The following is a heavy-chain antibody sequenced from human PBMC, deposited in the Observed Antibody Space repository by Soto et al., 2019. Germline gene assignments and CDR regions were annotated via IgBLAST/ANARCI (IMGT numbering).Heavy chain of an antibody. Sequence: NPSETLSLTCTVSGGSISSGGYYWSWIRQHPGKGLEWIGYIYYSGSTYYNPSLKSRVTISVDTSKNQFSLKLSSVTAADTAVYYCAGNYDFWSGPDYYYYYGMDVWGQGTTVTVSS. V-gene: IGHV4-31*03. CDR1: GGSISSGGYY. D-gene: IGHD3-3*01. J-gene: IGHJ6*02. CDR3: AGNYDFWSGPDYYYYYGMDV. CDR2: IYYSGST.